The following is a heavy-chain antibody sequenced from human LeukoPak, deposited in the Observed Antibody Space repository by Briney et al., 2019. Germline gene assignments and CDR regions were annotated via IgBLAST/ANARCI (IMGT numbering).Heavy chain of an antibody. Sequence: GGSLRLSCAASGNYWMHWVRQAPGKGLVWVSHINSDGSWTSYADSVKGRFTISKDNAKNTVYLQMNNLRAEDTAVYYCARHYDSNSYGPGYWGQGTLVTVSS. CDR2: INSDGSWT. CDR3: ARHYDSNSYGPGY. D-gene: IGHD3-22*01. J-gene: IGHJ4*02. V-gene: IGHV3-74*01. CDR1: GNYW.